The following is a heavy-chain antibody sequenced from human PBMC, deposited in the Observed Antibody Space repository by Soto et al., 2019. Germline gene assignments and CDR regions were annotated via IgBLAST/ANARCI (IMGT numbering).Heavy chain of an antibody. CDR1: GYTFTSYA. V-gene: IGHV1-3*01. J-gene: IGHJ5*02. CDR3: AREVDDVGGSYRPDNGFAP. D-gene: IGHD3-16*02. CDR2: INAGNGNT. Sequence: ASVKVSCKASGYTFTSYAMHWVRQAPGQRLEWMGWINAGNGNTKYSQKFQGRVTITRDTSASTAYMELSSLRSEDTAVYYCAREVDDVGGSYRPDNGFAPGGQEPLVTVSS.